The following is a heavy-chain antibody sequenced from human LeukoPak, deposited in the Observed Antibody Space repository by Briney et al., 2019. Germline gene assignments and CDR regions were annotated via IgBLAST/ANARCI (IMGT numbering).Heavy chain of an antibody. J-gene: IGHJ5*02. CDR3: AREWGDGYNYLGWFDP. CDR1: GGSISSYY. Sequence: SETLSLTCTVSGGSISSYYWSWIRQPPGKGLEWIGYIYYNGSTNYNPSLKSRVTISVDTSKNQFSLKLSSVTAADTAVYYCAREWGDGYNYLGWFDPWGQGTLVTVSS. V-gene: IGHV4-59*01. CDR2: IYYNGST. D-gene: IGHD5-24*01.